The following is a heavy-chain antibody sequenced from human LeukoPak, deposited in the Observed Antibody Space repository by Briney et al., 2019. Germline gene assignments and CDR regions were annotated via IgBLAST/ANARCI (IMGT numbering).Heavy chain of an antibody. CDR1: GFTFSSYG. J-gene: IGHJ4*02. CDR2: ISYDGSNK. D-gene: IGHD5-24*01. CDR3: ARDLFGGEMATIQPDY. Sequence: GGSLRLSCAASGFTFSSYGMHWVRQAPGKGLEWVAVISYDGSNKYYADSVKGRFTISRDNSKNTLYLQMNSLRAEDTAVYYCARDLFGGEMATIQPDYWGQGTLVTVSS. V-gene: IGHV3-30*03.